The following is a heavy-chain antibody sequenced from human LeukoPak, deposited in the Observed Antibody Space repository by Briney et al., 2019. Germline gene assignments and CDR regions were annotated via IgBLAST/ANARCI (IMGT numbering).Heavy chain of an antibody. CDR3: ARARNYYDSSGSFDY. V-gene: IGHV1-2*02. CDR1: GYTFTGYY. Sequence: ASVTVSFKASGYTFTGYYMHWVRQAPGQGLEWMGWINLNSGGTNYAQKFQGRVTMTRDTSISIAYMELSRLRSDDTAVYYCARARNYYDSSGSFDYWGQGTLVTVSS. CDR2: INLNSGGT. J-gene: IGHJ4*02. D-gene: IGHD3-22*01.